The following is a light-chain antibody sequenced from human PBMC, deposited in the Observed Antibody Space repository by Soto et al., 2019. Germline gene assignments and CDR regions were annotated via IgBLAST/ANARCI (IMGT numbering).Light chain of an antibody. Sequence: EIQVTQSTSSLSASVGDRVTITCQASQDISNYLNWYQQKPGKAPKLLIYDASNLETGVPSRFSGSGSGTDFTFTISSLQPEDITTYYCQHYDNLPLPFAGGAKVDI. CDR3: QHYDNLPLP. J-gene: IGKJ4*01. V-gene: IGKV1-33*01. CDR2: DAS. CDR1: QDISNY.